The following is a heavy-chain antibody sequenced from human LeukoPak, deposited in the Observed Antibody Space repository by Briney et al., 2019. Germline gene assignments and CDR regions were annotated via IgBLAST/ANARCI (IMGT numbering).Heavy chain of an antibody. CDR2: IYTSGST. D-gene: IGHD2-15*01. J-gene: IGHJ5*02. V-gene: IGHV4-4*07. Sequence: PSETLSLTCTVSGGSISSYYWSWIRQPAGKGLEWIGRIYTSGSTNYNPSLKRRVTMSVDTSKNQFSLKLSSVTAADTAVYYCARDRRSWEGYCSGGSCYMENWFDPWGQGTLVTVSS. CDR3: ARDRRSWEGYCSGGSCYMENWFDP. CDR1: GGSISSYY.